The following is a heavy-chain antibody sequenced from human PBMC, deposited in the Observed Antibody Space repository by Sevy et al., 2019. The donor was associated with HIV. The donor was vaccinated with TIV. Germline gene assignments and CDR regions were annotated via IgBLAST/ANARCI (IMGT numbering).Heavy chain of an antibody. CDR2: IYPGDSDT. V-gene: IGHV5-51*01. CDR1: GYKFTRYW. J-gene: IGHJ6*02. Sequence: GESLKISCKGFGYKFTRYWIGWVRQMPGKGLEWMGIIYPGDSDTRHSPSFQGQVTISADKSISTAYLQWSSLKASDTAMYYCARVDLPPGIAAAGSYYGMDVWGQGTTVTVSS. D-gene: IGHD6-13*01. CDR3: ARVDLPPGIAAAGSYYGMDV.